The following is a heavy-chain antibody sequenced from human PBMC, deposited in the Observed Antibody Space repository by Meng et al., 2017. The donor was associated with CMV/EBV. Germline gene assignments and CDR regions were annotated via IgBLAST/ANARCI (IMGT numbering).Heavy chain of an antibody. J-gene: IGHJ6*02. Sequence: ASVKVSCKASGYTFTGYYMHWVRQAPGQGLEWMGWINPNSGGTNYAQKFQGRVTMTRDTSISTAYMELSRLRSDDTAVYYCARESIVVVPYKPYGMDVWGQGTTVTDSS. CDR2: INPNSGGT. V-gene: IGHV1-2*02. CDR3: ARESIVVVPYKPYGMDV. CDR1: GYTFTGYY. D-gene: IGHD2-2*01.